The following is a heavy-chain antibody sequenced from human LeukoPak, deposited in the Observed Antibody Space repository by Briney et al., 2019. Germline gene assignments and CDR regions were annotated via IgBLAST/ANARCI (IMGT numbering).Heavy chain of an antibody. CDR3: ARGFRAYYYDSSGYPGNFDY. V-gene: IGHV1-2*02. CDR2: INPNSGGT. CDR1: GYTFTGYY. Sequence: ASVKVSCKASGYTFTGYYMHWARQAPGQGLEWMGWINPNSGGTNYAQKFQGRVTMTRDTSISTAYMELSRLRSDDTAVYYCARGFRAYYYDSSGYPGNFDYWGQGTLVTVSS. J-gene: IGHJ4*02. D-gene: IGHD3-22*01.